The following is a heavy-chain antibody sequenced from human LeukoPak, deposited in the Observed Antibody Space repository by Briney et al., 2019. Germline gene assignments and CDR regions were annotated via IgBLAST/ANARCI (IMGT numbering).Heavy chain of an antibody. D-gene: IGHD4-11*01. CDR2: IYYSGST. J-gene: IGHJ4*02. CDR1: GASISSSY. V-gene: IGHV4-59*08. CDR3: ARQGPLTTAVTTRTNPFDY. Sequence: SETLSLTCTVSGASISSSYWSWIRQPPGKGLEWTGYIYYSGSTSYNPSPKSRVTISVDTSKNQFSLKLNSVTAADTAVYYCARQGPLTTAVTTRTNPFDYWGQGTLVTVSS.